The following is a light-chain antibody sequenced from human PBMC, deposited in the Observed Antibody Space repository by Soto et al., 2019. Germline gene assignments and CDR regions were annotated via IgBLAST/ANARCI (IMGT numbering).Light chain of an antibody. CDR1: ETIDTY. CDR2: FVS. CDR3: QQDYNFPRT. J-gene: IGKJ1*01. V-gene: IGKV1-39*01. Sequence: DIQMTQSPSSLSASVGDRVTITCRASETIDTYLNWYQQKPGKAPRLLIYFVSSLQSGVPVRFSGSGSGTEFTLTISSLQREDFATYFCQQDYNFPRTFGLGTKLEIK.